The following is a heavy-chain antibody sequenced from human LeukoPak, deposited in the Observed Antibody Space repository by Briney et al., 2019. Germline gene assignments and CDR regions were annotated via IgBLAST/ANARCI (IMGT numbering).Heavy chain of an antibody. CDR1: GYTFTSYG. V-gene: IGHV1-18*04. CDR2: ISAYNGNT. CDR3: ARSMVRGRLDRYGMDV. J-gene: IGHJ6*04. Sequence: ASVKVSCKASGYTFTSYGISWVRQAPGQGLEWMGWISAYNGNTNYAQKLQGRVIMTTDTSTSTAYMELRSLRSDDTAVYYCARSMVRGRLDRYGMDVWGKGTTVTVSS. D-gene: IGHD3-10*01.